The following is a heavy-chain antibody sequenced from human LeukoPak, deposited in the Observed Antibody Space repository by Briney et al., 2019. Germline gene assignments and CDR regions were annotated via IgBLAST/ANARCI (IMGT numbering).Heavy chain of an antibody. V-gene: IGHV3-30*04. J-gene: IGHJ6*04. CDR1: GFTFSSYA. CDR3: AKYYYGSGDV. CDR2: ISYDGSNK. D-gene: IGHD3-10*01. Sequence: GGSLRLSCAASGFTFSSYAMHWVRQAPGKGLEWVTVISYDGSNKYYADSVKGRFTISRDNSKNTLYLQMNSLRAEDTAVYYCAKYYYGSGDVWGKGTTVTVSS.